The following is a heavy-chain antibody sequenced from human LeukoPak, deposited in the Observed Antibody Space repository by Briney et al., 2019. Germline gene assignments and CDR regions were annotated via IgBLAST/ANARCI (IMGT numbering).Heavy chain of an antibody. CDR1: GFTFSSYG. D-gene: IGHD1-26*01. CDR2: ISGSGGST. V-gene: IGHV3-23*01. Sequence: GGSLRLSCAASGFTFSSYGMTWVRQAPGKGLEWVSAISGSGGSTYYADSVKGRFTISRDNSKNTLYLQMNSLRAEDTAVYYCAKDTRRIVGALDYWGQGTLVTVSS. CDR3: AKDTRRIVGALDY. J-gene: IGHJ4*02.